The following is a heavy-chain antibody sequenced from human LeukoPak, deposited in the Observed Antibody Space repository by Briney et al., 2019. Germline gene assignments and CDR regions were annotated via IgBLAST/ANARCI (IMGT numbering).Heavy chain of an antibody. D-gene: IGHD3-10*01. Sequence: ASVKVSCKASGYTFTSYDINWVRQATGQGVVWMGWMNPNSGNTGYAQKFQGRVTMTRNTSISTAYMELSSLRSEDTAVYYCARGSRSRTYYYYYGMDVWGQGTTVTVSS. CDR1: GYTFTSYD. CDR2: MNPNSGNT. J-gene: IGHJ6*02. CDR3: ARGSRSRTYYYYYGMDV. V-gene: IGHV1-8*01.